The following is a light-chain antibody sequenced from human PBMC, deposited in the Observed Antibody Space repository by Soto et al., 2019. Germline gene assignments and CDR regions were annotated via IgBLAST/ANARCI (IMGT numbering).Light chain of an antibody. CDR1: QSVSSRF. CDR2: GAS. Sequence: EIVLTQSPGTLSLSPGERATLSCRASQSVSSRFFAWYQQKPRQAPRLLMYGASSRATGIPDRFSGTGSGTDFTLTISRLEPEDFAVYYCQQYGSSPYTFGLGTKLEIK. V-gene: IGKV3-20*01. CDR3: QQYGSSPYT. J-gene: IGKJ2*01.